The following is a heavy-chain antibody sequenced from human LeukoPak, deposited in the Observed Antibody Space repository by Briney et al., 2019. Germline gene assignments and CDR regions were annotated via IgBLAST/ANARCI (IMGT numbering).Heavy chain of an antibody. CDR1: GYTYSDYG. V-gene: IGHV1-18*01. D-gene: IGHD3-10*01. CDR2: ISTYNGNT. Sequence: ASVKVSCKASGYTYSDYGITWVRQAPGQGLEWMGWISTYNGNTIYAEKLQGRVTMTTDTSTSTAYMELRSLRSDDTAVYYCARSMVRAVTQVASDYWGQGTLVTVSS. CDR3: ARSMVRAVTQVASDY. J-gene: IGHJ4*02.